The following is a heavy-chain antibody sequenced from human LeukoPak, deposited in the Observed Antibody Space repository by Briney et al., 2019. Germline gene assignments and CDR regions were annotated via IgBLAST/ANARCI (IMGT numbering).Heavy chain of an antibody. D-gene: IGHD1-26*01. J-gene: IGHJ6*02. CDR3: AKSSGYYYYYGMDV. V-gene: IGHV3-23*01. CDR1: GFTFSSYA. Sequence: GGSLRLSCAASGFTFSSYAMSWVRQAPGKGLEWVSAISGSGGSTYYADSVKGRFTISRDNSKNTLYQQMNSLRAEDTAVYYCAKSSGYYYYYGMDVWGQGTTVTVSS. CDR2: ISGSGGST.